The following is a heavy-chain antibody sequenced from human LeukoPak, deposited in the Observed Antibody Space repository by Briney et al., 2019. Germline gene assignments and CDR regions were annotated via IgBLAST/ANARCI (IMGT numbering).Heavy chain of an antibody. V-gene: IGHV4-39*01. CDR1: GGSISSSSYY. CDR2: IYYSGST. J-gene: IGHJ6*02. Sequence: PSETLSLTCTVSGGSISSSSYYWGWIRQPPGKGLEWIGSIYYSGSTYYNPSLKSRVTISVDTSKNQFSLKLSSVTAADTAVYYCARHNWNTYYYYGMDVWGQGATVTVSS. D-gene: IGHD1-1*01. CDR3: ARHNWNTYYYYGMDV.